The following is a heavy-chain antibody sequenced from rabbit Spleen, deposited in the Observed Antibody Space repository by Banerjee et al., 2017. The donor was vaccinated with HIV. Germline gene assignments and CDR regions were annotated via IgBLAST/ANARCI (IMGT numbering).Heavy chain of an antibody. V-gene: IGHV1S40*01. CDR2: IYTGSGGT. Sequence: QSLEESGGDLVKPGASLTLTCTASGFDLSSYYYMCWVRQAPGKGLEWIACIYTGSGGTYYARWAKGRFTISKTSSTTVTLQMTSLTAADTATYFCARDTGTSFSTYGMDLWGPGTLVTVS. CDR3: ARDTGTSFSTYGMDL. CDR1: GFDLSSYYY. D-gene: IGHD8-1*01. J-gene: IGHJ6*01.